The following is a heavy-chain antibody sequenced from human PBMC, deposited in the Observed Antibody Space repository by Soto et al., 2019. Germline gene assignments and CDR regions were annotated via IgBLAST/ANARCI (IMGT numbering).Heavy chain of an antibody. V-gene: IGHV4-61*01. CDR3: ARMTTVTKIDY. CDR1: GASVNSGSYY. D-gene: IGHD4-17*01. J-gene: IGHJ4*02. CDR2: IYFTGST. Sequence: QVQLQESGPGLVKPSETLFLTCSVSGASVNSGSYYWTWVRQPPGKGLEFIGYIYFTGSTNYNPSRKSRATISVDPSKIQFSLTLTSVTAADTAMYYCARMTTVTKIDYWGQGTPVSVSS.